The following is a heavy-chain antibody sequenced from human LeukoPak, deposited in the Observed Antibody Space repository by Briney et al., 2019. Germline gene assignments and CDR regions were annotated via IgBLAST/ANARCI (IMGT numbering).Heavy chain of an antibody. CDR3: ARDYCSSTSCLFDY. V-gene: IGHV1-2*06. D-gene: IGHD2-2*01. J-gene: IGHJ4*02. Sequence: ASVKVSCKASGYTFTSYGISWGRQAPGQGLKWMGRINPNSGDTNYAQKFQGRVTMTRDTSISTAYMELSRLRSDDTAVYYCARDYCSSTSCLFDYWGKGTLVTVSS. CDR2: INPNSGDT. CDR1: GYTFTSYG.